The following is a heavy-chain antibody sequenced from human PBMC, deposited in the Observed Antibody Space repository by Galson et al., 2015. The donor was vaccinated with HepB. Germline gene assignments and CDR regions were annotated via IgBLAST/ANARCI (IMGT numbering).Heavy chain of an antibody. J-gene: IGHJ3*02. CDR2: ISSTSTYI. D-gene: IGHD3-22*01. V-gene: IGHV3-21*06. CDR1: GFPFSIYS. Sequence: SLRLSCAAAGFPFSIYSINWVRQAPGKGLEWVSSISSTSTYIYYADSVKGRFTISRDNAKNSVYLQMNSLRAEDTAVYYCAREMEYYYDRLYAFDIWGQGTMVTVSS. CDR3: AREMEYYYDRLYAFDI.